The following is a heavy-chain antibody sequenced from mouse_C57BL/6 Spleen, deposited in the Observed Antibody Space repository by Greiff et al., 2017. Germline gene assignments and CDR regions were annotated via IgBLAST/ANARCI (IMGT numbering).Heavy chain of an antibody. CDR3: ARGDYGSSYEEY. J-gene: IGHJ2*01. Sequence: VQLQQSGAELVKPGASVKLSCTASGFNIKDYYMHWVKQRTEQGLEWIGRIDPEDGETKYAQKFQGKDTITADKSSNTAYLQLSSLTSEDTAVYYCARGDYGSSYEEYWGQGTTLTVSS. V-gene: IGHV14-2*01. D-gene: IGHD1-1*01. CDR1: GFNIKDYY. CDR2: IDPEDGET.